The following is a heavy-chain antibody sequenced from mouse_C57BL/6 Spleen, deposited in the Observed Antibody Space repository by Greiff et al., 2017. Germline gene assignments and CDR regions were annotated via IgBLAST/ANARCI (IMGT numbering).Heavy chain of an antibody. J-gene: IGHJ4*01. CDR1: GYTFTSYW. Sequence: QVQLQQPGAELVRPGSSVKLSCKASGYTFTSYWMHWVKQRPIQGLEWIGNIDPSDSETHYNQKFKDKATLTVDKSSSTAYMQLRSLTSEDSAVYYCARDDGPYAMDYWGQGTSVTVSS. CDR3: ARDDGPYAMDY. CDR2: IDPSDSET. D-gene: IGHD2-3*01. V-gene: IGHV1-52*01.